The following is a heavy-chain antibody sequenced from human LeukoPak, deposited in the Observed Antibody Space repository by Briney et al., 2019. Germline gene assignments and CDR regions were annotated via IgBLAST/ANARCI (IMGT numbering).Heavy chain of an antibody. V-gene: IGHV4-38-2*01. CDR2: IYHSGST. CDR3: TGKYYYDSSGYYYVDY. Sequence: SETLSLTCAVSGYSISSGYFWGWIRQSPGKGREWIGRIYHSGSTYYNPSLKSRVTISVDTSKNQFSLKLSSVTAADTAVYYCTGKYYYDSSGYYYVDYWGQGTLVTVSS. CDR1: GYSISSGYF. J-gene: IGHJ4*02. D-gene: IGHD3-22*01.